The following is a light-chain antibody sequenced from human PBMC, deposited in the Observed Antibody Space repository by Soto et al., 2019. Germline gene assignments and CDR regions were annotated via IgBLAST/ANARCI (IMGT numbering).Light chain of an antibody. CDR1: ETVTSRY. CDR2: AAS. J-gene: IGKJ5*01. CDR3: HRYGYGSDS. V-gene: IGKV3-20*01. Sequence: EIVLTQSPGTLSLSPGERATLSCRASETVTSRYLAWYQQKPGQAPRLLMYAASSGATGIPDRFSGSESGTDFTLTSSRLEPEDAAVYYCHRYGYGSDSFGQGTRLEIK.